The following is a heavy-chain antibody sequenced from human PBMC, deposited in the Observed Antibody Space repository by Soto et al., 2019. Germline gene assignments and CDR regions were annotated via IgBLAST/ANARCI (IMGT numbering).Heavy chain of an antibody. CDR2: ISSSSSTI. V-gene: IGHV3-48*01. D-gene: IGHD3-22*01. CDR1: GFTFSSYS. Sequence: GGSLRLSCAASGFTFSSYSMNWVRQAPGKGLEWVSYISSSSSTIYYADSVKGRFTISRDNAKNSLYLQMNSLRAEDTAVYYCARDLHYYDSSGPGPIDYWGQGTLVTVSS. J-gene: IGHJ4*02. CDR3: ARDLHYYDSSGPGPIDY.